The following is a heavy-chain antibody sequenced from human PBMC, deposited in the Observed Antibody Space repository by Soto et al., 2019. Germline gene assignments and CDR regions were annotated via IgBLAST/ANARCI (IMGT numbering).Heavy chain of an antibody. CDR3: ARPDYYGSGSLVLRVWWPAFDI. CDR1: GGSINSSSYY. V-gene: IGHV4-39*01. CDR2: IYYSGST. J-gene: IGHJ3*02. D-gene: IGHD3-10*01. Sequence: ASETLSLTCTVSGGSINSSSYYWGWIRQPPGKGLEWIGSIYYSGSTYYNPSLKSRVTISVDTSKNQFSLKLSSVTAADTAVYYCARPDYYGSGSLVLRVWWPAFDIWGQGTMVTVSS.